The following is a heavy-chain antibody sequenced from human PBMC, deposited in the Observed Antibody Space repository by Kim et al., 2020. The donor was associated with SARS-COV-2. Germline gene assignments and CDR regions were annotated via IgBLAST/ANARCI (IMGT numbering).Heavy chain of an antibody. D-gene: IGHD2-15*01. Sequence: SETLSLTCAVYGGSFSGYYWSWIRQPPGKGLEWIGEINHSGSTNYNPSLKSRVTISVDTSKNQFSLKLSSVTAADTAVYYCARDYIVVVVAANRPYNWFDPWGQGTLVTVSS. J-gene: IGHJ5*02. CDR3: ARDYIVVVVAANRPYNWFDP. V-gene: IGHV4-34*01. CDR1: GGSFSGYY. CDR2: INHSGST.